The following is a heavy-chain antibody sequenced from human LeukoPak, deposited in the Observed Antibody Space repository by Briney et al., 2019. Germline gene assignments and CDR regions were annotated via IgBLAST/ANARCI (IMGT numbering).Heavy chain of an antibody. CDR3: ARGDYGGRIVPLDS. V-gene: IGHV4-59*01. CDR1: GGSISIYH. Sequence: SETLSLTCTVSGGSISIYHWSWLRQPRGKGLEWIGYIYYTGSTNYNPSTTYNPSLKSRVTISVDTSKNQFSLKLNSVTAADTAVYYCARGDYGGRIVPLDSWGQGTLVTVSS. D-gene: IGHD4-23*01. CDR2: IYYTGST. J-gene: IGHJ4*02.